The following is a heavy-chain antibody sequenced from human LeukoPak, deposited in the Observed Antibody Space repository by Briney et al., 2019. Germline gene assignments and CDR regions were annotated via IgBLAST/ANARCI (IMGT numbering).Heavy chain of an antibody. Sequence: ASVKVSCKASGYDFTSYAMHWVRQAPGQRLEWMGWINAGNGNTKYSQKFQDRVTVTRNTSTSTAYMELSSLRSEDTAVYYCAKDEKGYYHDTSGYPDAFDIWGQGTMVTVSS. CDR2: INAGNGNT. J-gene: IGHJ3*02. V-gene: IGHV1-3*01. D-gene: IGHD3-22*01. CDR3: AKDEKGYYHDTSGYPDAFDI. CDR1: GYDFTSYA.